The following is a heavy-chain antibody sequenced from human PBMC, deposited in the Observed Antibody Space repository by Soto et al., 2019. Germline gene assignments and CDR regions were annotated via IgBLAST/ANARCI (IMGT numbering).Heavy chain of an antibody. J-gene: IGHJ6*03. D-gene: IGHD3-3*01. V-gene: IGHV4-59*01. CDR1: GGSISSYY. CDR2: IYYSGST. CDR3: ARVVRITIFGVVWDYYMDV. Sequence: SETLSLTCTVSGGSISSYYWSWIRQPPGKGLEWIGYIYYSGSTNYNPSLKSRVTISVDTSKNQFSLKLSSVTAADTAVYYCARVVRITIFGVVWDYYMDVWGKGTTVTVSS.